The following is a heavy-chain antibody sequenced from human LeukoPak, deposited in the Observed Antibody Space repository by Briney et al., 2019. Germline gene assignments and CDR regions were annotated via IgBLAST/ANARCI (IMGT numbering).Heavy chain of an antibody. J-gene: IGHJ4*02. CDR1: GGSISSSSYY. V-gene: IGHV4-39*07. CDR3: ARDPAYYYGSGSHPFTFDY. D-gene: IGHD3-10*01. CDR2: IYYSGST. Sequence: PSETLSLTCTVSGGSISSSSYYWGWIRQPPGKGLEWIGSIYYSGSTYYNPSLKSRVTISVDTSKNQFSLKLSSVTAADTAVYYCARDPAYYYGSGSHPFTFDYWGQGTLVTVSS.